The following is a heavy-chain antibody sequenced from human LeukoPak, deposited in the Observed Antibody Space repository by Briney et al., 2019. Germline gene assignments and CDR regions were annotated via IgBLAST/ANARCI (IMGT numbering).Heavy chain of an antibody. CDR3: ARDRGIAAAGMDV. Sequence: SETLSLTCTVSGGSISSGDYYWSWIRQPPGKGLEWIGYIYYSGSTNYNPSLKSRVTISVDTSKNQFSLKLSSVTAADTAVYYCARDRGIAAAGMDVWGQGTTVTVSS. CDR2: IYYSGST. CDR1: GGSISSGDYY. J-gene: IGHJ6*02. V-gene: IGHV4-61*08. D-gene: IGHD6-13*01.